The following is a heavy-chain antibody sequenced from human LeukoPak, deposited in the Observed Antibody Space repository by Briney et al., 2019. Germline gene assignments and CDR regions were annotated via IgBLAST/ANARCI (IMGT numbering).Heavy chain of an antibody. D-gene: IGHD6-13*01. J-gene: IGHJ4*02. CDR2: IYSGST. V-gene: IGHV4-59*01. Sequence: SETLSLTCTVSGDSISNYYWNWIRQPPGNGLEWIGRIYSGSTNYNPSLKSRVTISLDTSKNQFSLKLNSVTAADTAVYYCARAMGGAGTVTDYWGQGTLVTVSS. CDR3: ARAMGGAGTVTDY. CDR1: GDSISNYY.